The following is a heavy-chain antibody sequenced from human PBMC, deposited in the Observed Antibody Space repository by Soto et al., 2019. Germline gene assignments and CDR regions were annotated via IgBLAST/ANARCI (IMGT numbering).Heavy chain of an antibody. CDR2: IYYSGST. Sequence: SETLSLTCTVSGGSISSYYWSWIRQPPGKGLEWIGYIYYSGSTNYNPSLKSRVTISVDTSKNQNSLYLQMNSLRAEDTAVYYCARVRAYYSGYDLQDLDVWGKGTTVTVSS. CDR1: GGSISSYY. D-gene: IGHD5-12*01. V-gene: IGHV4-59*12. CDR3: ARVRAYYSGYDLQDLDV. J-gene: IGHJ6*04.